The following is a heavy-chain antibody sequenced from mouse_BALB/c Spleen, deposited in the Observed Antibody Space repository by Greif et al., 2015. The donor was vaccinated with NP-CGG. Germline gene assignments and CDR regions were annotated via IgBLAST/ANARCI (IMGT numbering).Heavy chain of an antibody. Sequence: VQLQQSGAELVRPGSSVKISCKASGYAFSSYWMNWVKQRPGQGLEWIGQIYPGDGDTNYNGKFKGKATLTADKSSSTAYMQLSSLTSEDSAVYFCAREVYGTRYFDVWGAGTTVTVSS. CDR1: GYAFSSYW. CDR3: AREVYGTRYFDV. CDR2: IYPGDGDT. V-gene: IGHV1-80*01. J-gene: IGHJ1*01. D-gene: IGHD1-1*01.